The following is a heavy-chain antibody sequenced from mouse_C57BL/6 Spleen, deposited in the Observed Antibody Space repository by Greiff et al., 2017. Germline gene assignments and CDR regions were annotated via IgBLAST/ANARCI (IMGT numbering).Heavy chain of an antibody. D-gene: IGHD2-4*01. CDR1: GFSLTSYG. J-gene: IGHJ2*01. Sequence: VQLQQSGPGLVQPSQSLSITCTVSGFSLTSYGVHWVRQSPGKGLEWLGVIWSGGSTDYNAAFISRLSISKDNSKSQVFFKMNSLQADDTAIYYCARNADYDEDYFDYWGQGTTLTVSS. V-gene: IGHV2-2*01. CDR3: ARNADYDEDYFDY. CDR2: IWSGGST.